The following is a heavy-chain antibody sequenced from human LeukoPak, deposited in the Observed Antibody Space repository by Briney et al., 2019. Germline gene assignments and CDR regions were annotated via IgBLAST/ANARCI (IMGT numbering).Heavy chain of an antibody. D-gene: IGHD6-19*01. J-gene: IGHJ4*02. V-gene: IGHV4-4*07. CDR2: IYSRGST. Sequence: SETLSLTCTVSGGSISSYYWSWIRQPAGKGLEWIGRIYSRGSTNYNPSLKSRVTMSVDTSKNQFSLKLSSVTAADTAVYYCARRRAQWLVRNSSFDYWGQGTLVTVSS. CDR3: ARRRAQWLVRNSSFDY. CDR1: GGSISSYY.